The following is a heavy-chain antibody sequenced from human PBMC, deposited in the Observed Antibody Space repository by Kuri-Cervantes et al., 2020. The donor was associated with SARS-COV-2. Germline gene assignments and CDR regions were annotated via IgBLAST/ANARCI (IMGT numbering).Heavy chain of an antibody. V-gene: IGHV1-46*01. Sequence: ASVKVSCKASGYTFTNYFMHWVRQAPGQGLEWMGIIDPSGGSTNYAQNFQGRVTMTRDTSTSTVYMELSSLRSEDTAVYYCARGGRASRLTFEYWGQGTLVTVSS. CDR1: GYTFTNYF. D-gene: IGHD3-16*01. J-gene: IGHJ4*02. CDR3: ARGGRASRLTFEY. CDR2: IDPSGGST.